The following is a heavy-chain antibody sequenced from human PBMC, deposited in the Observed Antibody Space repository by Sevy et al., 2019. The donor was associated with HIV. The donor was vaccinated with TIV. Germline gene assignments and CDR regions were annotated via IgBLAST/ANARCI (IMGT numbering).Heavy chain of an antibody. CDR3: VRETTMLPRGAFDF. J-gene: IGHJ3*01. D-gene: IGHD3-10*01. V-gene: IGHV3-30-3*01. CDR1: GFTFSSYP. Sequence: GGSLRLSCAASGFTFSSYPMHWVRQAPGKGLEWVSFISFDGTDKYYADSVKGRFTITRDNSKNTLFLQLNSLRAEDTAFYYCVRETTMLPRGAFDFWGQGTMVTASS. CDR2: ISFDGTDK.